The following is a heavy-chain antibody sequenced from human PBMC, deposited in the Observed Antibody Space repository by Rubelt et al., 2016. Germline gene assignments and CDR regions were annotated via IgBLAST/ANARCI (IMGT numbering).Heavy chain of an antibody. CDR1: GGTFSSYA. CDR2: INPRGGST. J-gene: IGHJ3*02. D-gene: IGHD1-26*01. V-gene: IGHV1-46*01. CDR3: ATADSGYYFAFDI. Sequence: QVQLVQSGAEVKKPGSSVKVSCKASGGTFSSYAISWVRQAPGQGLEWMGIINPRGGSTDYAHEFQGRVSMTRDTSTSTVYMELSSLRSEDTAMYYCATADSGYYFAFDIWGQGTMVTVSS.